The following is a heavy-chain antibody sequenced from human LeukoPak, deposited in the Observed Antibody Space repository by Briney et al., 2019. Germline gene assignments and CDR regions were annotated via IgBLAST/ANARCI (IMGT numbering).Heavy chain of an antibody. J-gene: IGHJ3*02. Sequence: GESLKISCKGSGYSFTSYWIGWVRQMPGKGLEWMGIIYPGDSDTRYSPSFQGQVTISADKSISTAYLQWSSLKASDTAMYYCARRTPGIAVASDAFDIWGQGTMVTVSS. D-gene: IGHD6-19*01. CDR3: ARRTPGIAVASDAFDI. CDR2: IYPGDSDT. CDR1: GYSFTSYW. V-gene: IGHV5-51*01.